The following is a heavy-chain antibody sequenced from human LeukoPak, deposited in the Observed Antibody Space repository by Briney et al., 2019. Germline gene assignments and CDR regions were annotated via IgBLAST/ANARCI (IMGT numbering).Heavy chain of an antibody. V-gene: IGHV3-23*01. J-gene: IGHJ4*02. Sequence: GGSLRLSCAASGFTFSSYAMRWVRQAPGKGLEWVSAISGSGGSTYYADSVKGRFTISRDNSKNTLYLQMNSLRAEDTAVYYCAKVPPWFGIQLWSREGDDYWGQGTLVTVSS. CDR3: AKVPPWFGIQLWSREGDDY. D-gene: IGHD5-18*01. CDR2: ISGSGGST. CDR1: GFTFSSYA.